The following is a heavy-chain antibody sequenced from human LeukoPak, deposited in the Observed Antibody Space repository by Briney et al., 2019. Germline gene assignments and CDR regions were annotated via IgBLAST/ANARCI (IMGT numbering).Heavy chain of an antibody. CDR1: GYAFNGYV. CDR3: ARDSGSYPQELDY. CDR2: IKPNGGGT. Sequence: ASVKVSCKASGYAFNGYVIHFVRPAPGEGLEWMGWIKPNGGGTHYAQRFRDRVTVTRDTSISTAYMELTRLTLDDTAVIYCARDSGSYPQELDYWGQGTLVTVSS. D-gene: IGHD1-26*01. V-gene: IGHV1-2*02. J-gene: IGHJ4*02.